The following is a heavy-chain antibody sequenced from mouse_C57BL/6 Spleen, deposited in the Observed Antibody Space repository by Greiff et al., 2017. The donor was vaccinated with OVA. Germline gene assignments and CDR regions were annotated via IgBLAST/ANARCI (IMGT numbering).Heavy chain of an antibody. J-gene: IGHJ2*01. Sequence: VQLQQSGPELVKPGASVKISCKASGYAFRSSWLNWVKQRPGKGLEWIGRIYPGDGDPTYNGKFQGKAPLTADKSSSTAYMQLSSRTSEDSAVYFCARTGDYDDYWGQGTTLTVSS. D-gene: IGHD2-4*01. CDR3: ARTGDYDDY. CDR2: IYPGDGDP. CDR1: GYAFRSSW. V-gene: IGHV1-82*01.